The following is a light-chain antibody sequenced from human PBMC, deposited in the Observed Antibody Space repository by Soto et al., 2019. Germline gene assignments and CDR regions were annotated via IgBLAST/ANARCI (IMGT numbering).Light chain of an antibody. Sequence: IVLTQSPRTLSSSPGERAAVSWRASQSVNSRLAWYQHKPGQAPRLLISGASSRATGIPDRFSGSGSATDFTLTISRLEPEDFALYYCQHYGRSPITFGQGTRLEIK. CDR2: GAS. J-gene: IGKJ5*01. V-gene: IGKV3-20*01. CDR1: QSVNSR. CDR3: QHYGRSPIT.